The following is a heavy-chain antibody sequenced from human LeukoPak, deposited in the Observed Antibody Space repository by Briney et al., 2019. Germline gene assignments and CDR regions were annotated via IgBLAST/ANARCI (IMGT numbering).Heavy chain of an antibody. D-gene: IGHD4-17*01. CDR1: GGSFSGYY. CDR2: INHSGST. CDR3: ARLMTTVSPYYFDY. V-gene: IGHV4-34*01. Sequence: SETLSLTCAVYGGSFSGYYWSWIRQPPGKGLEWIGEINHSGSTNYNPSLKSRVTISVDTSKNQFSLKLSSVTAADTAVYYCARLMTTVSPYYFDYWGQGTLVTVSS. J-gene: IGHJ4*02.